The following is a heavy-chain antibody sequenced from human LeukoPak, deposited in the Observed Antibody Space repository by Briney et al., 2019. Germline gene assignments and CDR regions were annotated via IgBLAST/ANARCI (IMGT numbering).Heavy chain of an antibody. Sequence: SETLSLTCAVYGVSFSGYYWSWIRQPPGKGLEWIGYIYYSGSTNYNPSLKSRVTISVDTSKNQFSLKLSSVTAADTAVYYCARDVGNGWSYYFDYWGQGTLVTVSS. CDR3: ARDVGNGWSYYFDY. CDR1: GVSFSGYY. J-gene: IGHJ4*02. V-gene: IGHV4-59*01. D-gene: IGHD6-19*01. CDR2: IYYSGST.